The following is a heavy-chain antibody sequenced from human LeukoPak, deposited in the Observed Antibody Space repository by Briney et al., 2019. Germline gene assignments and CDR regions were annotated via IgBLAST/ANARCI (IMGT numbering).Heavy chain of an antibody. V-gene: IGHV4-38-2*02. Sequence: PSETLSLTCTVSGYSISSGYYWGWIRQPPGKGLEWIGSIYHSGSTYYNPSLKSRVTISVDTSKNQFSLKLSSVTAADTAVYYCARGPAARTFDPWGQGTLVTVSS. CDR2: IYHSGST. J-gene: IGHJ5*02. CDR3: ARGPAARTFDP. CDR1: GYSISSGYY. D-gene: IGHD2-2*01.